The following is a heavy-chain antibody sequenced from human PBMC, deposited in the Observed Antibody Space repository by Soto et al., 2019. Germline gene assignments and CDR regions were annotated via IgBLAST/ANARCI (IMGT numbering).Heavy chain of an antibody. CDR3: ANSEAQLATGYYYYGMDV. J-gene: IGHJ6*02. CDR1: GFTFSSYA. CDR2: ISGSGGST. V-gene: IGHV3-23*01. Sequence: GGSLRLSCAASGFTFSSYAMSWVCQAPGKGLEWVSAISGSGGSTYYADSVKGRFTISRDNSKNTLYLQMNSLRAEDTAVYYCANSEAQLATGYYYYGMDVWGQGTTVTVSS. D-gene: IGHD6-6*01.